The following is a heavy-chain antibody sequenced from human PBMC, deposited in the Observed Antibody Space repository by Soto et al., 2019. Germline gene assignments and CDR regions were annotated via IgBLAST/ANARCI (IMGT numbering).Heavy chain of an antibody. D-gene: IGHD2-2*01. V-gene: IGHV3-30-3*01. J-gene: IGHJ4*02. Sequence: GGSLRLSCAASGFTFSSYAMHWVRQAPGKGLEWVAVISYDGSNKYYADSVKGRFTISRDNSKNTLYLQMNSLRAEDTAVYYCARDPEERVPAASCFDYWGQGTLVTVSS. CDR3: ARDPEERVPAASCFDY. CDR2: ISYDGSNK. CDR1: GFTFSSYA.